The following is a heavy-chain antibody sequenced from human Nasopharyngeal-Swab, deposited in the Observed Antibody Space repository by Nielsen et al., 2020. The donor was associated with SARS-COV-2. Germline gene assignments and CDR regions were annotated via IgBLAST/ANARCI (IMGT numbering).Heavy chain of an antibody. V-gene: IGHV1-46*01. D-gene: IGHD1-7*01. CDR3: ARVFPFRITGTSGMDV. CDR2: INPTDGST. J-gene: IGHJ6*02. Sequence: ASVKISCKASGYTFTSYYLHWVRQAPGQGVEWMGIINPTDGSTSYAQKFEGRVTMTRVTSTSTVYMELNSLRSEDTAVYYCARVFPFRITGTSGMDVWGQGTTVTVSS. CDR1: GYTFTSYY.